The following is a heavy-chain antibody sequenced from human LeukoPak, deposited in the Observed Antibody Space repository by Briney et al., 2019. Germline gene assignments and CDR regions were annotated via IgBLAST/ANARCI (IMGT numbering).Heavy chain of an antibody. D-gene: IGHD5-12*01. CDR1: GGSISSYY. V-gene: IGHV4-59*08. CDR2: IYYSGST. CDR3: ARLGPRGYSGYEQ. Sequence: SETLSLTCTVSGGSISSYYWSWIRQPPGKGLEWIGYIYYSGSTNYNPSLKSRVTISVDTSKNQFSLKLSSVTAADTVVYYCARLGPRGYSGYEQWGQGTLVTVSS. J-gene: IGHJ4*02.